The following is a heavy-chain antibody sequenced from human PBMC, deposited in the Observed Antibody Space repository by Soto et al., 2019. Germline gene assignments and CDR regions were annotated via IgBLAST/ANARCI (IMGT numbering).Heavy chain of an antibody. CDR1: GGSIDDINSY. Sequence: QVQLQESGPGLVMPSQTLSLTCAVSGGSIDDINSYWTWIRQSPGRSQEWIGYIHNTGKTFYSPSLKRRLAISIDRSKSQFSLKRSAVTAAGTAFYYCARSTYGEGYPHFFADWGQGTLVTVSS. V-gene: IGHV4-30-4*01. D-gene: IGHD3-16*02. CDR2: IHNTGKT. J-gene: IGHJ4*02. CDR3: ARSTYGEGYPHFFAD.